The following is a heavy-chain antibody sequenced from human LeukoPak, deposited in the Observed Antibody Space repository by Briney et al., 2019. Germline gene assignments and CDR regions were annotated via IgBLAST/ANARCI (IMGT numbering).Heavy chain of an antibody. V-gene: IGHV3-33*06. J-gene: IGHJ4*02. CDR2: IWNDGSNQ. CDR1: QFTFSHYG. Sequence: PGKSLTLSCVASQFTFSHYGMHWVRQAPGKGLEWAAVIWNDGSNQYYADSVKGRFTIPRDNSQNTVYLQMNSLRAEDTAVYYCAKDAQRGFDYSNSLEYWGQGTLVTVSS. CDR3: AKDAQRGFDYSNSLEY. D-gene: IGHD4-11*01.